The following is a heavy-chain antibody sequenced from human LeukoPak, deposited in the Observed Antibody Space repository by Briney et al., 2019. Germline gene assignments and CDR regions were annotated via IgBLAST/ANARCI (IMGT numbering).Heavy chain of an antibody. CDR3: ARDRYRYSSGGSCYDYYYYMDV. D-gene: IGHD2-15*01. Sequence: GGSLRLSCAASGFTFSSYEMNWVRQAPGKGLEWVSYISSSGSTIYYADSVKGRFTISRDNAKNSLYLQMNSLRAEDTAVYYCARDRYRYSSGGSCYDYYYYMDVWGKGTTVTVSS. CDR2: ISSSGSTI. J-gene: IGHJ6*03. V-gene: IGHV3-48*03. CDR1: GFTFSSYE.